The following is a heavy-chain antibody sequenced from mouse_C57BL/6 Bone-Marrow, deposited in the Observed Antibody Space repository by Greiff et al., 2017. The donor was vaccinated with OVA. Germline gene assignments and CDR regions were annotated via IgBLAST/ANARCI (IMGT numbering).Heavy chain of an antibody. Sequence: VQLQQSGAELARPGASVKLSCKASGYTFTSYGISWVKQRTGQGLEWIGEIYPRSGNTYYNEKFKGKATLTADKSSSTAYMELRSLTSEDSAVYFCAGWLKIFYYDYVDYWGQGTTLTVSA. V-gene: IGHV1-81*01. CDR1: GYTFTSYG. J-gene: IGHJ2*01. D-gene: IGHD2-4*01. CDR3: AGWLKIFYYDYVDY. CDR2: IYPRSGNT.